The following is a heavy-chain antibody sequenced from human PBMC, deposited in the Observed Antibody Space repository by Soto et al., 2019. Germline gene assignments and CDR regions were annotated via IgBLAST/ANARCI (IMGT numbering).Heavy chain of an antibody. CDR2: TSYTGNT. CDR1: GGSITSYH. Sequence: KPSETLSLTCIVSGGSITSYHWSWIRQFPGKGLEWIAYTSYTGNTKYNPSLKSRVTISVDTSKNQFSLKLSSVTAADTAVYYCARGYIYPFPWGQGTLVTVSS. V-gene: IGHV4-59*01. CDR3: ARGYIYPFP. J-gene: IGHJ5*02. D-gene: IGHD1-1*01.